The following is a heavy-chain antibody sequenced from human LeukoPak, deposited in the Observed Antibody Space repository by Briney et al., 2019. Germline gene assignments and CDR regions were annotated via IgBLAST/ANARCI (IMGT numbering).Heavy chain of an antibody. CDR3: AKDRYGAYEAPFPYYMDA. V-gene: IGHV1-2*02. D-gene: IGHD5-12*01. CDR2: INPNSGVT. Sequence: GASVKVSCKASGYTFSGFYIHWVRQAPGQGREGMGWINPNSGVTNYAQKLQGMVTITRHTSIDTAYIQLSRLRSDDTAVYYCAKDRYGAYEAPFPYYMDAWGRGTTVTVSS. J-gene: IGHJ6*03. CDR1: GYTFSGFY.